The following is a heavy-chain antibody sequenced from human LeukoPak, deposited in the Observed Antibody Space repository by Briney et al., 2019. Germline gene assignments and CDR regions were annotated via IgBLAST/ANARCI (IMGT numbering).Heavy chain of an antibody. CDR2: IYYSGST. Sequence: PSETLSLTCTVSGGSISSYYWSWIRQPPGKGLEWFGYIYYSGSTNYNPSLKSRVTISVDTSKNQFSLKLSSVTAADTAVYYCARDRRTPEPYYYYYGMDVWGQGTTVTVSS. J-gene: IGHJ6*02. V-gene: IGHV4-59*01. CDR3: ARDRRTPEPYYYYYGMDV. CDR1: GGSISSYY.